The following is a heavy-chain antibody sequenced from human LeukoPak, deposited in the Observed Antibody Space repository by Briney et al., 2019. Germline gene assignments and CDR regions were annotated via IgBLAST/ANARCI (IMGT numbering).Heavy chain of an antibody. CDR2: IYYSGST. CDR1: GGSISSYY. CDR3: ARVRAAAIPYYFDS. J-gene: IGHJ4*02. Sequence: SETLSLTCTVSGGSISSYYWSWIRQPPGKGLEWIGYIYYSGSTNYNPSLKSRVTISVDTSKNQFSLKLSSVTAADTAVYYCARVRAAAIPYYFDSWGQGTLVTVSS. D-gene: IGHD6-13*01. V-gene: IGHV4-59*12.